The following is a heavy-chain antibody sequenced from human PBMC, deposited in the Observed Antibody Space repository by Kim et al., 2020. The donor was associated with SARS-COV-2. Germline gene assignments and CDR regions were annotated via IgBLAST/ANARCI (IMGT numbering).Heavy chain of an antibody. D-gene: IGHD3-16*02. Sequence: SETLSLTCNVSGDSMSSSYWTWIRQPPGKGLEWIAYIYHSGSTNYNPSLKRRVTISLDTSKSQFSLKLTSVSAADTAVYYCARFISTSYDYYYGMDVWG. CDR2: IYHSGST. CDR3: ARFISTSYDYYYGMDV. CDR1: GDSMSSSY. J-gene: IGHJ6*02. V-gene: IGHV4-59*08.